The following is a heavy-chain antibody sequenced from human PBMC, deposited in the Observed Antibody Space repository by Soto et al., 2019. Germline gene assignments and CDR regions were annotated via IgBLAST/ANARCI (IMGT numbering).Heavy chain of an antibody. CDR2: FDPEDGET. Sequence: ASVKVSCKVSGYTLTELSMHWVRQAPGKGLEWMGGFDPEDGETIYAQKFQGRVTMTEDTSTDTAYMELSSLRSEDTAVYYCATTDITIFGVVIKHHYYYYYGMDVWGQGTTVTVSS. CDR3: ATTDITIFGVVIKHHYYYYYGMDV. J-gene: IGHJ6*02. D-gene: IGHD3-3*01. V-gene: IGHV1-24*01. CDR1: GYTLTELS.